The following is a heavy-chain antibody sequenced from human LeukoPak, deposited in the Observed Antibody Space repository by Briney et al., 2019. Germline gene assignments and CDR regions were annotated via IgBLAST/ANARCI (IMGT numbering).Heavy chain of an antibody. CDR1: GFTFDDYA. D-gene: IGHD2-21*02. Sequence: PGRSLRLSCAASGFTFDDYAMHWVRQAPGKGLEWVSSISTSSSYINYADSVKGRFTISRDNAKKSLHLQMNSLRAEDTAVYYCARDVFVVVTAVNDYWGQGTLVTVSS. J-gene: IGHJ4*02. CDR3: ARDVFVVVTAVNDY. CDR2: ISTSSSYI. V-gene: IGHV3-21*01.